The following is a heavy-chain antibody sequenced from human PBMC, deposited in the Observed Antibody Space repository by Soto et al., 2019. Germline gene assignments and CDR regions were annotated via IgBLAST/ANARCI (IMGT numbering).Heavy chain of an antibody. CDR3: ASGAAFYYDTSRY. V-gene: IGHV3-23*01. CDR1: SFTFNMSA. CDR2: ISGSGGST. Sequence: EVQMLESGGDLVQPGGSLRLSCADSSFTFNMSAMSWVRQAPGKGLEWVSGISGSGGSTYYTDSVKGRFTISRDTSKSTLYLQMTSLRPEDTAVYYCASGAAFYYDTSRYWGQGTLVTVSS. J-gene: IGHJ4*02. D-gene: IGHD3-22*01.